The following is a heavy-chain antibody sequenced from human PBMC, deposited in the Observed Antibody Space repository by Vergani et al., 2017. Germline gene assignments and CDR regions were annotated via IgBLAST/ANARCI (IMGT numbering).Heavy chain of an antibody. D-gene: IGHD3-22*01. Sequence: QLQLHESGSGLEKPSQTLSLTCPVSGGSISRGGYSWSWIRQPPGKGLEWIGHIYHSGSTYYNPSLKSRVTISVDRSKNQFSLKLSSVTAADTAVYYCARGHDSSGYYYDYWGQGTLVTVSS. J-gene: IGHJ4*02. CDR1: GGSISRGGYS. CDR2: IYHSGST. V-gene: IGHV4-30-2*01. CDR3: ARGHDSSGYYYDY.